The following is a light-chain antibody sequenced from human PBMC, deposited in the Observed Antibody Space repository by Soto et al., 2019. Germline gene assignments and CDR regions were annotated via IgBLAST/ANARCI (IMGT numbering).Light chain of an antibody. CDR1: QDITNS. Sequence: IQTAQSASSLSACVGDRVTTTSQASQDITNSLNWFQQRPGKAPKLLIYEASNLQSGVPSRFSASGSGTDFTLTLNSLQPEDFATYYCQQGYSTPWTFGQGTKVDIK. J-gene: IGKJ1*01. CDR2: EAS. V-gene: IGKV1-39*01. CDR3: QQGYSTPWT.